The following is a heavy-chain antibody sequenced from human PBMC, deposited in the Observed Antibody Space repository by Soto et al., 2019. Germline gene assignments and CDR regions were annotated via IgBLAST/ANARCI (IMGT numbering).Heavy chain of an antibody. D-gene: IGHD2-21*02. CDR3: ARDGAYCGVDCYSLWYFDL. Sequence: EVQLVESGGGLVQPGGSLRLSCEASGLTFSNYWMHWVRQAPGKGLVWVSRIHRDGTSTSYADSVKGRFTISRDNAKNTLFLQMNSLRPEDTAVYYCARDGAYCGVDCYSLWYFDLWCRGTLVTVSS. CDR1: GLTFSNYW. J-gene: IGHJ2*01. CDR2: IHRDGTST. V-gene: IGHV3-74*01.